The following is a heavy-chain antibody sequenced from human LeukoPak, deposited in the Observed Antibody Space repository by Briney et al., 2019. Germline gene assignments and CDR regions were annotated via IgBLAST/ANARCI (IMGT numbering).Heavy chain of an antibody. CDR3: ARGGQLVLTQNWFDP. V-gene: IGHV1-2*02. CDR1: GYTFTGYY. J-gene: IGHJ5*02. CDR2: INPNSGGT. D-gene: IGHD6-13*01. Sequence: GASVKVSCKASGYTFTGYYMHWVRQAPGQGLEWTGWINPNSGGTNYAQKFQGRVTMTRDTSISTAYMELSRLRSDDTAVYYCARGGQLVLTQNWFDPWGQGTLVTVSS.